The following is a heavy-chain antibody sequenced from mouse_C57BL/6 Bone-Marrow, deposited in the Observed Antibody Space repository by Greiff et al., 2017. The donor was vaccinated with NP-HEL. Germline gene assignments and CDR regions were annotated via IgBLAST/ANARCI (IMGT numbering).Heavy chain of an antibody. Sequence: VQLQQSGAELMKPGASVKLSCKATGYTFTGYWIEWVKQRPGHGLEWIGEILPGSGSTNYIEKFKGKATFTADTSSNTAYMQLSSLSTEDSAIYFCARDYGSSSWFAYWGQGTLVTVSA. J-gene: IGHJ3*01. CDR3: ARDYGSSSWFAY. CDR2: ILPGSGST. CDR1: GYTFTGYW. V-gene: IGHV1-9*01. D-gene: IGHD1-1*01.